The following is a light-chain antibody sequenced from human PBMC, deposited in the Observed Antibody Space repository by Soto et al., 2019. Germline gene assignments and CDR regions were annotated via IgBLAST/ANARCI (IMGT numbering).Light chain of an antibody. Sequence: ETVLTQSPGTLSLSPGERATLSCRASQSVGGSSLAWYRQRPGQAPRLLIYDTSNRATGIPDRFSGSGSGTDFTLTISRLEPEDFAVYYCQQYHSSPRTFGQGTKVDIK. J-gene: IGKJ1*01. CDR2: DTS. V-gene: IGKV3-20*01. CDR3: QQYHSSPRT. CDR1: QSVGGSS.